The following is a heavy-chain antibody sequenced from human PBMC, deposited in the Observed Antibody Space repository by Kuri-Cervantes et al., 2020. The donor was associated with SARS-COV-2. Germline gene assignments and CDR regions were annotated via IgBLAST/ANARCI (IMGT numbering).Heavy chain of an antibody. D-gene: IGHD6-19*01. Sequence: GGSLRLSCAASGFSFSSYGMSWVRQAPGKGLEWVSAISGSGGSTYYADSVKDRFTISRDNSKNTLYLQMNSLRAEDTAVYYCAKAWRGQWLASYYYYGMDVWGQGTTVTVSS. J-gene: IGHJ6*02. CDR3: AKAWRGQWLASYYYYGMDV. V-gene: IGHV3-23*01. CDR2: ISGSGGST. CDR1: GFSFSSYG.